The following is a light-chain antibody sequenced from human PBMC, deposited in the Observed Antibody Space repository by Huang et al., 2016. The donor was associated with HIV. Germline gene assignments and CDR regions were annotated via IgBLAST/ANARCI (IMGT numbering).Light chain of an antibody. CDR1: QSVKTN. CDR3: QQYDKWPPGT. J-gene: IGKJ2*02. CDR2: GTS. V-gene: IGKV3-15*01. Sequence: EIVMTQSPATLSVSPGERATLSCRASQSVKTNLAWYQQKPGQAPRLLIDGTSTRATGIPVRFSGSVSATEFSLTISSLQSDDFAVYYCQQYDKWPPGTFGQGTKLEIK.